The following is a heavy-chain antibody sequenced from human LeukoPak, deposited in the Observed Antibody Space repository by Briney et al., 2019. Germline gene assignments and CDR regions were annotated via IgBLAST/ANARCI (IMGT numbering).Heavy chain of an antibody. CDR1: GFTFSNYA. D-gene: IGHD2-15*01. CDR2: IQNDGTSK. V-gene: IGHV3-30*02. CDR3: AKDLGIHCSGGTCHSNWFDP. Sequence: GGSLRLSCAASGFTFSNYAMHWVRQAPGKGLEWVAFIQNDGTSKSFADSVKGRFSISRDNFRNTLDLEMNSLRAEDTAMCYCAKDLGIHCSGGTCHSNWFDPWGQGTLVTVSS. J-gene: IGHJ5*02.